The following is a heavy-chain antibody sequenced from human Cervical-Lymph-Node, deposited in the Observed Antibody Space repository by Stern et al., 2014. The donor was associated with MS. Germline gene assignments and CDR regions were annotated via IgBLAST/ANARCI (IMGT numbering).Heavy chain of an antibody. CDR1: GYTFTNYY. CDR2: INSSGGST. V-gene: IGHV1-46*01. D-gene: IGHD3/OR15-3a*01. CDR3: ARGFSPVDKHFDH. J-gene: IGHJ4*02. Sequence: QVQLVQSGAEAKKPGASVNVSCKASGYTFTNYYIHWVRQAPGQGLEWVGVINSSGGSTGNAQKFQGRVTMTRDPSTSTVYRALSSLRYEDTAVYYCARGFSPVDKHFDHWGQGTLVPVSS.